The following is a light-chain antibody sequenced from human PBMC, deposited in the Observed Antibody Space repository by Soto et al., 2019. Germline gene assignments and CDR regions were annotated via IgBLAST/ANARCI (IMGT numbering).Light chain of an antibody. CDR1: QSVSSN. CDR3: QQYNNWPPWT. J-gene: IGKJ1*01. CDR2: GAS. V-gene: IGKV3-15*01. Sequence: EIVMTQSPATLSVSPGERATLSCRASQSVSSNLAWYQQKPGQAPSLXXYGASTRATGIPARFSGSGSGTELTLTISSLQSEDFAVYYCQQYNNWPPWTFGQGTKVDIK.